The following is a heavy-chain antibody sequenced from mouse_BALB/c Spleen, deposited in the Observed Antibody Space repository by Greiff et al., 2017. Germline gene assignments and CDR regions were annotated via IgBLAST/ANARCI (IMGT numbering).Heavy chain of an antibody. D-gene: IGHD2-10*02. Sequence: EVKVIESGGGLVQPGGSRKLSCAASGFTFSSFGMHWVRQAPETGLEWVAYISSGSSTIYYADTVKGRFTISRDNPKNTLFLQMTSLRSEDTAMYYCARWEYGSYVFAYWGQGTLVTVSA. J-gene: IGHJ3*01. V-gene: IGHV5-17*02. CDR1: GFTFSSFG. CDR3: ARWEYGSYVFAY. CDR2: ISSGSSTI.